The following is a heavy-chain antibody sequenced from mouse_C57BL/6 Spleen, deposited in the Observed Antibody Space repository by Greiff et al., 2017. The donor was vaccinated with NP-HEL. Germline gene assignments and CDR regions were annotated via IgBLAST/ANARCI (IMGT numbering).Heavy chain of an antibody. CDR3: APTVTGGVSAMDY. CDR1: GYTFTSYW. D-gene: IGHD2-13*01. J-gene: IGHJ4*01. CDR2: IDPSDSYT. V-gene: IGHV1-69*01. Sequence: QVQLQQPGAELVMPGASVKLSCKASGYTFTSYWMHWVKQRPGQGLEWIGEIDPSDSYTNYNQKFKGKSTLTVDKSSSTAYMQLSSLTSEDSAVYYCAPTVTGGVSAMDYWGQGTSVTVSS.